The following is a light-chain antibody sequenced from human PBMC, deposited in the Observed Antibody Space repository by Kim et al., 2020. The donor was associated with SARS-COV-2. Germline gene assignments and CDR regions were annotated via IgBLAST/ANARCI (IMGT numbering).Light chain of an antibody. CDR1: NSNIGAGYD. V-gene: IGLV1-40*01. CDR3: QSYDSSLSGV. J-gene: IGLJ3*02. CDR2: GNS. Sequence: GQRVTIACTGSNSNIGAGYDVHWYQRLPGTAPKLLIYGNSNRPSGVPDRFSGSKSGTSASLTITGLQAEDEADYYCQSYDSSLSGVFGGGTQLTVL.